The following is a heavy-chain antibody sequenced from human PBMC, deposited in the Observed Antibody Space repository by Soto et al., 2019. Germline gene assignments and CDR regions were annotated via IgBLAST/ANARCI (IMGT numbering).Heavy chain of an antibody. J-gene: IGHJ5*02. D-gene: IGHD3-10*01. CDR2: IYYSGST. V-gene: IGHV4-31*03. Sequence: PSETLSLTCTVSGGSISSGGYYWSWIRQHPGKGLEWIGYIYYSGSTYDNPSLKSRVTISVDTSKNQFSLKLSSVTAADTGVYYGASRTYGWWSSWGQGTLVTSPQ. CDR3: ASRTYGWWSS. CDR1: GGSISSGGYY.